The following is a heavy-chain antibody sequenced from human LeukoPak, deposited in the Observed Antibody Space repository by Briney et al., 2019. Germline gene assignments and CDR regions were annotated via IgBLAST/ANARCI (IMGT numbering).Heavy chain of an antibody. V-gene: IGHV3-53*01. CDR2: IYSGGST. CDR3: ARDLITMVGGSYYYYYGMDV. Sequence: PGGSLRLSCAASGFTVSSNYMSWVRQAPGKGLEWVSVIYSGGSTYYADSVKGRFTISRDNSKNTLYLQMNSLRAEDTAVYYCARDLITMVGGSYYYYYGMDVWGKGTTVTVSS. CDR1: GFTVSSNY. D-gene: IGHD3-10*02. J-gene: IGHJ6*04.